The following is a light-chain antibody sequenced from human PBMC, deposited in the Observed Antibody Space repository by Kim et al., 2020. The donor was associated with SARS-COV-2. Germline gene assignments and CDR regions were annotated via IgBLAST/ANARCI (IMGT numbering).Light chain of an antibody. Sequence: SASVGDRVTITCQASQDITDYLNWYQQKPGKAPKVLVYDASNMETDVPSRFGGSGSGTHFTFTISSLRPEDIATYYCQQYENLPLTFGQGTKVEIK. V-gene: IGKV1-33*01. J-gene: IGKJ1*01. CDR2: DAS. CDR3: QQYENLPLT. CDR1: QDITDY.